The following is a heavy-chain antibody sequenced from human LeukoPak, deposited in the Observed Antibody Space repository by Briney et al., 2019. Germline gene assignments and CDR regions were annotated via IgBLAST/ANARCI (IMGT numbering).Heavy chain of an antibody. V-gene: IGHV3-23*01. D-gene: IGHD3-16*01. CDR1: GFTFSSYG. CDR3: AKVTEGANYYYMDV. CDR2: IIGSGGSP. J-gene: IGHJ6*03. Sequence: GGSLRLSCAASGFTFSSYGMSSVRQAAGKGLEGVSAIIGSGGSPYYADPVKCRFNISRDNSKNALYLQMNSLRAEDTAVYYCAKVTEGANYYYMDVWGKGTTVTISS.